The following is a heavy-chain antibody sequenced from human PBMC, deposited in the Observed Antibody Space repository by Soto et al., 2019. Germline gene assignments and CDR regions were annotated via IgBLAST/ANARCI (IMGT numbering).Heavy chain of an antibody. CDR2: IYHSGST. V-gene: IGHV4-30-2*01. D-gene: IGHD5-12*01. CDR3: ARERGYSGYYDY. Sequence: QLQLQESGSGLVKPSQTLSLTCAVSGGSISSGGYSWSWIRQPPGKGLEWIGYIYHSGSTYYNPSLKSRXXIXVXXSKNQFSLKLSSVTAADTAVYYCARERGYSGYYDYWGQGTLVTVSS. J-gene: IGHJ4*02. CDR1: GGSISSGGYS.